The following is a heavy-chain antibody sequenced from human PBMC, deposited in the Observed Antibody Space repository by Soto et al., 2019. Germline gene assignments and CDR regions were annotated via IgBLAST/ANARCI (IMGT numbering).Heavy chain of an antibody. Sequence: LRLSCAASGFTFSSYGMHWVRQAPGKGLEWVAVISYDGSNKYYADSVKGRFTISRDNSKNTLYLQMNNLRAEDTAVYYCAKVEGSGWYRFSGMDVWGQGTTVTVSS. CDR3: AKVEGSGWYRFSGMDV. CDR2: ISYDGSNK. D-gene: IGHD6-19*01. J-gene: IGHJ6*02. CDR1: GFTFSSYG. V-gene: IGHV3-30*18.